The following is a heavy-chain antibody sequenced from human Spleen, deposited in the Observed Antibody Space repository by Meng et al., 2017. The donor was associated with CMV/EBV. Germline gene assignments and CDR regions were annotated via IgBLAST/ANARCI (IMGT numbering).Heavy chain of an antibody. D-gene: IGHD6-13*01. Sequence: SETLSLTCAVYGGSFSDYQWTWIRQPPGKGLEWIGEIDHSGNSKYNPSIKSRVTVSVDTSKKQVSLRLTSVTAADTAVYYCARGSAAAGSSALGYWGQGTLVTVSS. CDR3: ARGSAAAGSSALGY. CDR1: GGSFSDYQ. J-gene: IGHJ4*02. CDR2: IDHSGNS. V-gene: IGHV4-34*01.